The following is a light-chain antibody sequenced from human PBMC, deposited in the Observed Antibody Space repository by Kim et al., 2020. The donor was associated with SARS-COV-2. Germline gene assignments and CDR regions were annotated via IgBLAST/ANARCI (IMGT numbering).Light chain of an antibody. CDR2: GAS. Sequence: EIVLTQSTGTLSLSPGERATLSCRASQSVSSSYLAWYQQKPGQAPRLLIYGASSSATGIPYRFSGSGSGTDFTLTISRLEPEDFAVYYCQQYGSSPYTFGQGTNLEI. CDR1: QSVSSSY. CDR3: QQYGSSPYT. J-gene: IGKJ2*01. V-gene: IGKV3-20*01.